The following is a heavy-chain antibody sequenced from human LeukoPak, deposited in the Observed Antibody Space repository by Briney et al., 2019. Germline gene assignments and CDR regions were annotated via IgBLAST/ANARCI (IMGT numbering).Heavy chain of an antibody. CDR2: ISGGGGST. V-gene: IGHV3-23*01. J-gene: IGHJ1*01. CDR3: ATSPPLLWFGELFFQH. Sequence: GGSLRLSCAASGFTFSSYAMSWVRQAPGKGLEWVSAISGGGGSTYYADSVKGRFTISRDNSKNTLYLQMNSLRAEDTAVYYCATSPPLLWFGELFFQHWGQGTLVTVSS. CDR1: GFTFSSYA. D-gene: IGHD3-10*01.